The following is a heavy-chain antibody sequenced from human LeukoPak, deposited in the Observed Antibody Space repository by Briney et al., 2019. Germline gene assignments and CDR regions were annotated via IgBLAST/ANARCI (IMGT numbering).Heavy chain of an antibody. D-gene: IGHD2-15*01. V-gene: IGHV3-53*01. CDR1: GFSVSSNY. CDR2: IYNSGTT. J-gene: IGHJ4*02. Sequence: GGSLRLSCAASGFSVSSNYMSWVRQAPRKGLEWVAVIYNSGTTKYADSVKGRFTIARDSSNNTLYLQMNSLRAEDTAVYYCARGWEWWDYWGQGSLVTVSS. CDR3: ARGWEWWDY.